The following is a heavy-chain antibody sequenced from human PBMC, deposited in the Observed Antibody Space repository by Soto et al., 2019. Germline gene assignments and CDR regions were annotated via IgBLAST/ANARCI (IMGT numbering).Heavy chain of an antibody. D-gene: IGHD1-26*01. CDR1: GFTFTTFD. V-gene: IGHV3-23*01. J-gene: IGHJ4*02. CDR2: VRGRDGST. Sequence: EVQLLESGGGLVQPGASLRLSCAASGFTFTTFDMSWARQAPGKGLEWVSVVRGRDGSTSYADSLKGRFTISKDRSKNKLYLQMNSLIAEDTALYYCAKGAWLDYWGQGTLVTVSS. CDR3: AKGAWLDY.